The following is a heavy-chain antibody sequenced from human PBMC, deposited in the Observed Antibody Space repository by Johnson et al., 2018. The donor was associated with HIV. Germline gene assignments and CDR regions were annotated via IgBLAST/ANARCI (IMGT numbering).Heavy chain of an antibody. V-gene: IGHV3-30*03. CDR2: ISYDGSNK. D-gene: IGHD5-24*01. CDR3: AREFRWLHAFDI. CDR1: GFTFSSYG. J-gene: IGHJ3*02. Sequence: QVLLVESGGGVVQPGRSLRLSCAASGFTFSSYGMHWVRQAPGKGMEWVAVISYDGSNKYYADSVKGRFTISRDNSKNTLYLQMNSLRAEDTAVYYCAREFRWLHAFDIWGQGTMVTVSA.